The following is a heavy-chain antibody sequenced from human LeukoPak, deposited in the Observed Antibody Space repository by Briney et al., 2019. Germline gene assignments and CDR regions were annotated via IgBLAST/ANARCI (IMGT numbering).Heavy chain of an antibody. CDR1: GYTFTSYD. CDR2: MNPNSGNT. CDR3: ARVAPFGEWYYYMDV. V-gene: IGHV1-8*01. Sequence: ASVKVSCKASGYTFTSYDINRVRQATGQGLEWMGWMNPNSGNTGYAQKFQGRVTMTRNTSISTAYMELSSLRSEDTAVYYCARVAPFGEWYYYMDVWGKGTTVTVSS. J-gene: IGHJ6*03. D-gene: IGHD3-10*01.